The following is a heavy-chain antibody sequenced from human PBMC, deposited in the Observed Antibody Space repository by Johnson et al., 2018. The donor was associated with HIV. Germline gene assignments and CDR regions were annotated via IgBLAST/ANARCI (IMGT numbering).Heavy chain of an antibody. CDR1: AFTLTNYA. CDR2: ISYDETYK. CDR3: ARDLAYNSRWTGAFDI. D-gene: IGHD6-13*01. Sequence: QVQLVESGGGVVQPGRSLRLSCAASAFTLTNYAIHWVRQAPGKGLEWVAIISYDETYKDYADSVKGRVTISRDNPKNTVYLHMNNLRAEDTAVYYCARDLAYNSRWTGAFDIWGQGTMVTVSS. V-gene: IGHV3-30*04. J-gene: IGHJ3*02.